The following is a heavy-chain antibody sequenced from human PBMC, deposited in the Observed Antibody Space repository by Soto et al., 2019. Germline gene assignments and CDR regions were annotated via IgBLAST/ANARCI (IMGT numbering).Heavy chain of an antibody. J-gene: IGHJ3*02. D-gene: IGHD6-13*01. V-gene: IGHV3-7*03. CDR1: GFTFSSYW. CDR3: ARDLGYSSSWYDAFDI. Sequence: GGSLRLSCAASGFTFSSYWMSWVRQAPGKGLEWVANIKQGGSEKYYVDSVKGRFTISRDNAKNSLYLQMNSLRAEDTAVYYCARDLGYSSSWYDAFDIWGQGTMVTVSS. CDR2: IKQGGSEK.